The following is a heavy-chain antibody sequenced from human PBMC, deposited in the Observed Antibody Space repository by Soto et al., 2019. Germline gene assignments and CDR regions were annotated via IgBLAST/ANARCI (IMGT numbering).Heavy chain of an antibody. Sequence: SGPTLVHPTQTLTLTCTFSGFSLSTSGVGVGWIRQPPGKALEWLALIFWDDDKRYRPSLKSRLAITKDTSKSQVVLTMTNMDPVDTATYYCAHSSSTGTFYFYYYMDVSGEGTTVTVSS. V-gene: IGHV2-5*02. D-gene: IGHD1-1*01. CDR2: IFWDDDK. J-gene: IGHJ6*03. CDR1: GFSLSTSGVG. CDR3: AHSSSTGTFYFYYYMDV.